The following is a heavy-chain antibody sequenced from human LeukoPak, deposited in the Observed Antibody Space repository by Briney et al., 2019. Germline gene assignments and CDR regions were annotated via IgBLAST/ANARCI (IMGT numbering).Heavy chain of an antibody. CDR1: GYTFTSYY. Sequence: ASVKVSCKASGYTFTSYYMHWVRQAPGQGLEWMGIIDPSGGSTSYAQKFQGRVTMTRDTSTSTVYMELSSLRSEDTAVYYCASPGEKDYYFDYWGQGTLVTVSS. D-gene: IGHD3-16*01. J-gene: IGHJ4*02. V-gene: IGHV1-46*01. CDR3: ASPGEKDYYFDY. CDR2: IDPSGGST.